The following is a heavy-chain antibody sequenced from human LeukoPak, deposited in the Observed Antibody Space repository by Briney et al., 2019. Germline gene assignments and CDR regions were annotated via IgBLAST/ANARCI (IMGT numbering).Heavy chain of an antibody. J-gene: IGHJ5*02. D-gene: IGHD3-10*01. V-gene: IGHV1-18*01. Sequence: ASVKVSCKASGYTFTSYGISWVRQAPGQGLEWMGWISAYNGTTNYAQKLQGRVTMTTETSTSTAYMELRSLRSDDTAVYYCARAFGVLGGLNWFDPWGQGTLVTVSS. CDR2: ISAYNGTT. CDR1: GYTFTSYG. CDR3: ARAFGVLGGLNWFDP.